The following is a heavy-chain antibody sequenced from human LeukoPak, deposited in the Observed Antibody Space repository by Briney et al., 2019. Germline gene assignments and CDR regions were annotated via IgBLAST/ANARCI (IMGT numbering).Heavy chain of an antibody. D-gene: IGHD6-13*01. CDR2: INPNSGGT. CDR3: ARGIYSSSWYYFDY. Sequence: ASVKVSCKASGYTFTAYYMHWVRQAPGLGLEWMGWINPNSGGTNYPQNFQGRVTMTRDTSISTAYMELSRLRSDDTAVYYCARGIYSSSWYYFDYWGQGTLVTVSS. CDR1: GYTFTAYY. V-gene: IGHV1-2*02. J-gene: IGHJ4*02.